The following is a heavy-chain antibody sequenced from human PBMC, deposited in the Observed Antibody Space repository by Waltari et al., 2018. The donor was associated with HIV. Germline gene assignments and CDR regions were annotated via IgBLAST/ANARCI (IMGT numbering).Heavy chain of an antibody. CDR2: IYYNGNT. CDR3: ARTYSGSYPRGYAFNI. J-gene: IGHJ3*02. Sequence: QVQLQESGPGLVKPSETLSLTCTASGGSISGYSWCWIRQPPGKGLDVIGFIYYNGNTNYNPSLKSRFTISMGTSRNHFSLQLTSVTAADTAVYYCARTYSGSYPRGYAFNIWGQGTMVTVSS. V-gene: IGHV4-59*01. D-gene: IGHD1-26*01. CDR1: GGSISGYS.